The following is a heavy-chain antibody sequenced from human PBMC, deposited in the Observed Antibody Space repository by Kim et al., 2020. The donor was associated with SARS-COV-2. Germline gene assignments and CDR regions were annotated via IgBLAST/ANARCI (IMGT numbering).Heavy chain of an antibody. CDR1: GGSISIYY. Sequence: SETLSLTCTVSGGSISIYYCSWIRQPPGKGLEWIGYTYYSGSTNYNPSLKSRVTISVDTSKNQFSLKLSSVTAADTAVYYCASLTTVTTGGRWISYFDYWGQGTLVTVSS. D-gene: IGHD4-17*01. J-gene: IGHJ4*02. V-gene: IGHV4-59*13. CDR2: TYYSGST. CDR3: ASLTTVTTGGRWISYFDY.